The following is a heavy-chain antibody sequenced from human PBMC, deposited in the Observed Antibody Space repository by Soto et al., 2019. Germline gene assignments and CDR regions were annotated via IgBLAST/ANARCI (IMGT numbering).Heavy chain of an antibody. Sequence: ETLSLTCTVSGGSISSYYWSWIRQPPGKGLEWIGYIYYSGSTNYNPSLKSRVTISVDTSKNQFSLKLSSVTAADTAVYYCARDAAVIEPAARGAFDIWGKGKMVTVSS. CDR3: ARDAAVIEPAARGAFDI. V-gene: IGHV4-59*12. J-gene: IGHJ3*02. CDR2: IYYSGST. D-gene: IGHD3-10*01. CDR1: GGSISSYY.